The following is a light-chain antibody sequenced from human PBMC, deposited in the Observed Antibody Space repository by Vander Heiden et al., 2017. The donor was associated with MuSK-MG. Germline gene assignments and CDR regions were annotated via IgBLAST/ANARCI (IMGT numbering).Light chain of an antibody. CDR3: SSYTSSSTYV. J-gene: IGLJ1*01. V-gene: IGLV2-14*01. CDR1: SSDVGAYNY. Sequence: QSALPQPASVSVSPGQSITISCTGTSSDVGAYNYVSWYQQHPGKAHKLMIYDGTNRPSGVSDRFSGSKSGNTASLTISGLQAEDEADYYCSSYTSSSTYVFGTGTKVSVL. CDR2: DGT.